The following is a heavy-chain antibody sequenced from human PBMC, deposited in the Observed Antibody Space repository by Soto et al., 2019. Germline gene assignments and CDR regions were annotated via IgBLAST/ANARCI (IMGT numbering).Heavy chain of an antibody. CDR3: ARGVIATPNCFDP. J-gene: IGHJ5*02. Sequence: VGSLRLSCAASGFTFSSYSMNWVRQAPGNGLEWVSYISSSSSTIYYADSVNGRFTVSRDNAKNSLYLQMNSLRAEDTAVYYCARGVIATPNCFDPWGEGTLVTVSS. CDR1: GFTFSSYS. D-gene: IGHD2-15*01. CDR2: ISSSSSTI. V-gene: IGHV3-48*01.